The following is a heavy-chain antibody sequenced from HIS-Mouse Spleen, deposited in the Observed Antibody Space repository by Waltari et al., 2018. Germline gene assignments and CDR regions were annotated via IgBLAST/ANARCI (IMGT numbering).Heavy chain of an antibody. J-gene: IGHJ4*02. CDR3: ARTSSSRDYYFDY. V-gene: IGHV5-51*03. CDR1: GYSVTSYW. D-gene: IGHD6-6*01. CDR2: LYPDDSDT. Sequence: EVQLVQSGAEVKKPGESLKISCKGSGYSVTSYWIGWVRQMPGKGLEWVGILYPDDSDTRYSPSFQGQVTISADKSISTAYLQWSSLTASDTAMYYCARTSSSRDYYFDYWGQGTLVTVSS.